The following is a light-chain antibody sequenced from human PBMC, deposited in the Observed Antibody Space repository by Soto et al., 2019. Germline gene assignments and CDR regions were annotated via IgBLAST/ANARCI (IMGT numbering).Light chain of an antibody. V-gene: IGLV1-44*01. CDR1: SSNIGSNT. CDR3: AAWDDSLNGYV. Sequence: QSVLTQPPSASGTPGQRVTISCSGSSSNIGSNTVNWYQQLPGTAPKLLIYSNNQRPSGVPDRFSGSKSGTSASLAISGLQSEDEAEYCCAAWDDSLNGYVFGTGTKLTVL. CDR2: SNN. J-gene: IGLJ1*01.